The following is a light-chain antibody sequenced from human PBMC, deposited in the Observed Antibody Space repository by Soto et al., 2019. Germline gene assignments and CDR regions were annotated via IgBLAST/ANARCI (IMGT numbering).Light chain of an antibody. Sequence: EIVLSQSPATLSLSPGERATLSCRASQSVSNSYLAWYQQKPGQAPRLLMYGASSRATGIPDRFSGSGSGTDFSLTIRRLEPEDFAVYYCQQYGSSPTFGQGTKVDI. J-gene: IGKJ1*01. V-gene: IGKV3-20*01. CDR3: QQYGSSPT. CDR1: QSVSNSY. CDR2: GAS.